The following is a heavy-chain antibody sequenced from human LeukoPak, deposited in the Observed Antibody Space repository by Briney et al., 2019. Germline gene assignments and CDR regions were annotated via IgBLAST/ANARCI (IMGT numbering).Heavy chain of an antibody. CDR3: TRDRGTY. D-gene: IGHD3-10*01. J-gene: IGHJ4*02. V-gene: IGHV3-66*01. Sequence: GGSLRLSCAASGFTVSSNYMSWVRQAPGKGLEWVSVIYNSGNTYYADSLKDRFTASRDISNNTVYLQMNSLRAEDTAVYYCTRDRGTYWGQGTLVTVSS. CDR1: GFTVSSNY. CDR2: IYNSGNT.